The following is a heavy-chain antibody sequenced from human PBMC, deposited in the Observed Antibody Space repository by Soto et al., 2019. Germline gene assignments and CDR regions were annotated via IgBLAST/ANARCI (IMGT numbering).Heavy chain of an antibody. Sequence: SLKVSCKSSGATFSSYTISWVRQAPGQGLEWMGRIIPILGIANYAQKFQGRVTITADKSTSTAYMELSSLRSEDTAVYYCARQHCSGGSCYSYYFDYWG. D-gene: IGHD2-15*01. CDR3: ARQHCSGGSCYSYYFDY. V-gene: IGHV1-69*02. J-gene: IGHJ4*01. CDR1: GATFSSYT. CDR2: IIPILGIA.